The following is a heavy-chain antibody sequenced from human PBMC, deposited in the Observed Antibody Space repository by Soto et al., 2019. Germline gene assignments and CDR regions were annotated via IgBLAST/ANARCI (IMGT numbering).Heavy chain of an antibody. Sequence: ASVKFSCKASGYTFTSYYMHWVRQAPGQGLEWMGIINPSGGSTSYAQKFQGRVTMTRDTSTSTVYMELSSLRSEDTAVYYCARAATPNYDFWSGYLYWGQGTLVTVSS. V-gene: IGHV1-46*01. CDR2: INPSGGST. D-gene: IGHD3-3*01. CDR1: GYTFTSYY. J-gene: IGHJ4*02. CDR3: ARAATPNYDFWSGYLY.